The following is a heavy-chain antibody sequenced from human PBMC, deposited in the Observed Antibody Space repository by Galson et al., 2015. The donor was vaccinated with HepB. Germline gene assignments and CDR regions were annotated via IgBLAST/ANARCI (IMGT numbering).Heavy chain of an antibody. D-gene: IGHD2-2*01. CDR3: VKGGYCSSTSCYAYYYYYGMDV. CDR2: ISSNGGST. Sequence: SLRLSCAASGFTFSSYAMHWVRQAPGKGLEYVSAISSNGGSTYYADSVKGRFTISRDNSKNTLYLQMSSLRAEDTAVYYCVKGGYCSSTSCYAYYYYYGMDVWGQGTTVTVSS. CDR1: GFTFSSYA. J-gene: IGHJ6*02. V-gene: IGHV3-64D*06.